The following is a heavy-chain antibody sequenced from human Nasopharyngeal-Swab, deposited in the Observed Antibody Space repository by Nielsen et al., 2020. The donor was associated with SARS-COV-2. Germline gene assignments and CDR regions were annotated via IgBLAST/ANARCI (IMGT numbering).Heavy chain of an antibody. J-gene: IGHJ4*02. CDR1: GFTLSDHY. V-gene: IGHV3-48*01. Sequence: GESLKISCAASGFTLSDHYMDWVRQAPGKGLEWVSYISSSSSTIYYADSVKGRFTISRDNAKNSLYLQMNSLRAEDTAVYYCARASGYEDGYWGQGTLVTVSS. CDR3: ARASGYEDGY. CDR2: ISSSSSTI. D-gene: IGHD5-12*01.